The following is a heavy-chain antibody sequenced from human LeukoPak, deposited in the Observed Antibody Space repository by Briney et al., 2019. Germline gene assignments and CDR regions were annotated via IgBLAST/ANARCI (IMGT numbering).Heavy chain of an antibody. D-gene: IGHD5-18*01. CDR2: IYYSGST. CDR1: GGSISSSSYY. Sequence: SETLSLTCSVSGGSISSSSYYWGWIRQPPGKGLEWIGSIYYSGSTYYNPSLKSRVTISVDTSKNQFSLKLSSVTAADTAVCYCARGGYSYGLDYWGQGTLVTVSS. J-gene: IGHJ4*02. V-gene: IGHV4-39*07. CDR3: ARGGYSYGLDY.